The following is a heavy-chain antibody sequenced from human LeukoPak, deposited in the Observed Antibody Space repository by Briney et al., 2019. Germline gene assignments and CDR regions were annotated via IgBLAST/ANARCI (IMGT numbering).Heavy chain of an antibody. CDR3: ARGRAAAIPRKQEPSYYYGMDV. V-gene: IGHV4-34*01. J-gene: IGHJ6*02. Sequence: SETLSLTCAVYGGSFSGYYWSWIRQPPGKGLEWIGEINHSGSTNYNPSLKSLVTISVDTSKNQFSLKLSSVTAADTAVYYCARGRAAAIPRKQEPSYYYGMDVWGQGTTVTVSS. D-gene: IGHD6-13*01. CDR1: GGSFSGYY. CDR2: INHSGST.